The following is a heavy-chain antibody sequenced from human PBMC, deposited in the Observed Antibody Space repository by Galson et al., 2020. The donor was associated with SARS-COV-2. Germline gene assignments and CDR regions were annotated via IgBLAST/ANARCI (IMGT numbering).Heavy chain of an antibody. V-gene: IGHV3-49*03. CDR1: GFNFGEYA. CDR3: ARGGVFGYSHGYSFKGAFDT. CDR2: IRSKTYSGAT. Sequence: GGSLRLSCATSGFNFGEYAMSWFRQAPGKGLEWVGFIRSKTYSGATKYAASVNGRFSISRDNSNSIVYLQMNSLETDDTAVYYCARGGVFGYSHGYSFKGAFDTWGQGTMVTVSS. J-gene: IGHJ3*02. D-gene: IGHD5-18*01.